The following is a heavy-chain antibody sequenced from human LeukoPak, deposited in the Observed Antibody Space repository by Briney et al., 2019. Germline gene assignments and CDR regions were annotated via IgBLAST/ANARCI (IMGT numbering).Heavy chain of an antibody. CDR1: GGSLTNSY. V-gene: IGHV4-34*01. CDR2: INHSGST. Sequence: SETLSLTCGVYGGSLTNSYWSWIRQTPGEGLEWIGEINHSGSTTYNPSLKSRVTISVDTSKNQFSLKLVSVTAADTAMCYCARGFVETAMVSLPFDYWGQGTLVTVSS. D-gene: IGHD5-18*01. CDR3: ARGFVETAMVSLPFDY. J-gene: IGHJ4*02.